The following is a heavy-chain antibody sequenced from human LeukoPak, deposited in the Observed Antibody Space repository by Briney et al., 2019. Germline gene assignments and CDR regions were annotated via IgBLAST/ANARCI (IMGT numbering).Heavy chain of an antibody. CDR1: GGSISSHY. Sequence: PSETLSLTCTVSGGSISSHYWSWIRQSPGKGLEWIGYIYYSGSTNYNPSLKSRVTISVDTSKNQFSLKLSSVTAADTAVYYCASSGYAFYYMDVWGKGTTVTISS. CDR2: IYYSGST. CDR3: ASSGYAFYYMDV. J-gene: IGHJ6*03. V-gene: IGHV4-59*11. D-gene: IGHD5-12*01.